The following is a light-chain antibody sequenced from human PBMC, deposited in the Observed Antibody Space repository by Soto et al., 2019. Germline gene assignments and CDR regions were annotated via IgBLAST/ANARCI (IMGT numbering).Light chain of an antibody. J-gene: IGKJ4*01. CDR3: QQSYSTPQST. V-gene: IGKV1-39*01. CDR2: AAS. Sequence: DIQMTQSPSSLSASVGDRVTITCRASQSISSYLNWYQQKPGKAPKLLIYAASSLQSGVPSRFSGSGSGTDFTLTISSLQPEDFATYDCQQSYSTPQSTFGGGTKVEIK. CDR1: QSISSY.